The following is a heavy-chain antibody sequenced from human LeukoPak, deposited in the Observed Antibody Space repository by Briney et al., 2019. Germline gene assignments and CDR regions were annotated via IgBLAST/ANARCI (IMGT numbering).Heavy chain of an antibody. V-gene: IGHV4-34*01. D-gene: IGHD4-17*01. CDR1: GGSFSGYY. Sequence: SETLSLTCAVYGGSFSGYYWSWIRQPPGKGREWIGEINHSGSTNYNPSLKSRVTISVDTSKNQFSLKLSSVTAADTAVYYCARHISNYGDFHFDLWGRGTLVTVSS. J-gene: IGHJ2*01. CDR2: INHSGST. CDR3: ARHISNYGDFHFDL.